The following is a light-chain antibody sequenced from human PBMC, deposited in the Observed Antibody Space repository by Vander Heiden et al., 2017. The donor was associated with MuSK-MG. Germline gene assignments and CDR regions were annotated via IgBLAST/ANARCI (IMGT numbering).Light chain of an antibody. CDR1: QHVGDC. J-gene: IGKJ4*01. V-gene: IGKV3-11*01. CDR3: QQGDSRPLI. Sequence: EVVLTQSPRTLSSSPGETATLSCRASQHVGDCLAWYKQKPGQAPRLLISGASGSGTDFTLTIRNLDSEDFALYFCQQGDSRPLIFGGGTNVDSK. CDR2: GAS.